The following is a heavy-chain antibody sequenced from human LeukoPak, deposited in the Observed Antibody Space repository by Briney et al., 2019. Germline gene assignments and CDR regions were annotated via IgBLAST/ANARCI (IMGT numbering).Heavy chain of an antibody. CDR2: ISSSGGTI. V-gene: IGHV3-48*03. Sequence: GGSLRLSCAASGFTFSSFEMNWVRQAPGKGLEWLSYISSSGGTIYYADSVKGRFTSSRDNAQNSLYLQMNSLRAEDTAIYYRARYYFGAGDTWGQGVLVTVSS. J-gene: IGHJ5*02. CDR1: GFTFSSFE. CDR3: ARYYFGAGDT. D-gene: IGHD3-10*01.